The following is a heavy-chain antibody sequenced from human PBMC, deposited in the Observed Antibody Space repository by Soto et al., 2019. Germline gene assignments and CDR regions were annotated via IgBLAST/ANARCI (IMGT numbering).Heavy chain of an antibody. Sequence: GGSLRLSCAASGFTVSSNYMSWVRQAPGKGLEWVSVIYSGGSTYYADSVKGRFTISRDNSKNTLYLQMNSLRAEDTAVYYCASGASYSSGWYNYWGQGTLVTVSS. CDR2: IYSGGST. D-gene: IGHD6-19*01. CDR3: ASGASYSSGWYNY. CDR1: GFTVSSNY. V-gene: IGHV3-66*01. J-gene: IGHJ4*02.